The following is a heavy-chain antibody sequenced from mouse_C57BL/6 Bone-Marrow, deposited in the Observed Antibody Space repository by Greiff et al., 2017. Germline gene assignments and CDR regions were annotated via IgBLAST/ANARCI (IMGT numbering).Heavy chain of an antibody. CDR3: SREGFITTVVAPRFAY. CDR1: GYTFTSYW. CDR2: IDPSASYT. D-gene: IGHD1-1*01. V-gene: IGHV1-59*01. J-gene: IGHJ3*01. Sequence: VQLQQPGAELVRPGTSVKLSCKASGYTFTSYWMHWVKQRPGQGLEWIGVIDPSASYTNYNQKFKGKATLTVDTSSSTAYMQLSSLTSEDSAVYYCSREGFITTVVAPRFAYWGQGTLVTVSA.